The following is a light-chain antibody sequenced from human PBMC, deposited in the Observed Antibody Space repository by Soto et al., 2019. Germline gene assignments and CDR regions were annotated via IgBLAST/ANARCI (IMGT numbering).Light chain of an antibody. J-gene: IGKJ3*01. Sequence: EVAMTQSPATLSVSPGERAILSCRTSQDVSSNLAWYQQKPGLPPRLLIYGASTRATGIPARFSGSGSGTAFTLTISSLQSEDFAVYYCQQYGNRPPFTFGPGTKVDIK. V-gene: IGKV3-15*01. CDR2: GAS. CDR3: QQYGNRPPFT. CDR1: QDVSSN.